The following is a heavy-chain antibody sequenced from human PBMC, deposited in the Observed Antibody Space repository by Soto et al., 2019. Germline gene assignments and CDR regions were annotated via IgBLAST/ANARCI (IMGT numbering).Heavy chain of an antibody. J-gene: IGHJ6*02. CDR3: ARDPPHHLYCRRTSGYAGDMYV. Sequence: GGSLRLSCAASGFTFSTYAMSWVRQAPGRGLEWVSSISSSSSYIYYADSVKGRFTISRDNAKNSLYLQMNSLRAEDTAVYYCARDPPHHLYCRRTSGYAGDMYVWGQGTKVTVSS. D-gene: IGHD2-2*01. CDR2: ISSSSSYI. V-gene: IGHV3-21*01. CDR1: GFTFSTYA.